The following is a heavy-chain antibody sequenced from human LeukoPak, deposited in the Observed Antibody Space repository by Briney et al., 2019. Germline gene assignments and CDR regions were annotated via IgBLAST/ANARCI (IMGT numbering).Heavy chain of an antibody. CDR1: GFTFSDYY. CDR3: ARRKNCYDSSGYYTIYYFDY. J-gene: IGHJ4*02. D-gene: IGHD3-22*01. Sequence: PGGSLRLSCAASGFTFSDYYMSWIRQTPGKGLEWVSYISSSGTTIYYADSVKGRFTISRDNAKNSLYLQMNSLRAEDTAVYYCARRKNCYDSSGYYTIYYFDYWGQGTLVTVSS. CDR2: ISSSGTTI. V-gene: IGHV3-11*01.